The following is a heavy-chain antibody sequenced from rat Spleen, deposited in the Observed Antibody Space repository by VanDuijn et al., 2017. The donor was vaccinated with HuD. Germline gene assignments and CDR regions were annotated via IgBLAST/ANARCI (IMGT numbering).Heavy chain of an antibody. Sequence: EVQLVESDGGLVQPGRSLKLSCAASGFTFSDYYMAWVRQAPTKGLEWVATISSDGRRNYYRDSVKGRFTISRDNAKNTLSLQMDSLRSEDTATYYCARRHYGYTDYFDYWGQGVMVPVSS. CDR2: ISSDGRRN. CDR3: ARRHYGYTDYFDY. CDR1: GFTFSDYY. D-gene: IGHD1-11*01. V-gene: IGHV5-29*01. J-gene: IGHJ2*01.